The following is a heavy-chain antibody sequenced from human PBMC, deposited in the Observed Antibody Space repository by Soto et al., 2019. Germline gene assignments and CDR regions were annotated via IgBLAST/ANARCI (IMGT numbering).Heavy chain of an antibody. Sequence: EVQLVESGGGLVKPGGSLRLSCAASGFTFSSYSMNWVRQAPGKGLEWVSSISSSSSYIYYADSVKGRFTISRDNAKNSLYLQMNSLRAEDTAVYYCARAPGSYSSSSNGWFDPWGQGTLVTVSS. J-gene: IGHJ5*02. CDR3: ARAPGSYSSSSNGWFDP. CDR2: ISSSSSYI. V-gene: IGHV3-21*01. CDR1: GFTFSSYS. D-gene: IGHD6-6*01.